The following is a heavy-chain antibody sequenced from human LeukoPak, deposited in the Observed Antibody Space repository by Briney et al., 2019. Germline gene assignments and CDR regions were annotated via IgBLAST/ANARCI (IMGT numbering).Heavy chain of an antibody. D-gene: IGHD2-2*01. CDR3: ASKAVVPAADLFY. Sequence: IEFDANNKYYADSVKGRFTISRDNSKNTLYLQMNSLRAEDTAVYYCASKAVVPAADLFYWGQGTLVTVSS. J-gene: IGHJ4*02. CDR2: IEFDANNK. V-gene: IGHV3-30-3*01.